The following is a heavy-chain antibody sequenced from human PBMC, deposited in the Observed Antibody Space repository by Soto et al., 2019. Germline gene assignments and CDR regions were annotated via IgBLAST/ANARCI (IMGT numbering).Heavy chain of an antibody. J-gene: IGHJ4*02. V-gene: IGHV3-21*01. D-gene: IGHD1-26*01. CDR2: ISSSSSFI. Sequence: EVQLVESGGGLVKPGGSLRPSCAASGFSLSVYSMNWIRQAPGKGLEWVASISSSSSFIHYAESMKGRFTISRDNAKNSLYLQMNCLSAEDTAVYYCAGSSDDGRDNWGQGTLVTVSS. CDR1: GFSLSVYS. CDR3: AGSSDDGRDN.